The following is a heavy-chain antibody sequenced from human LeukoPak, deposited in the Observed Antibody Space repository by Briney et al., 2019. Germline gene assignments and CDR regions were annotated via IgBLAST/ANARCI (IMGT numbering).Heavy chain of an antibody. CDR2: IYYSGST. CDR1: GGSNSSSSYY. Sequence: SETLSLTCTVSGGSNSSSSYYWGWIRQPPGKGLEWIGSIYYSGSTYYNPSLKSRVTISVDTSKNQFSLKLSSVTAADTAVYYCARDRPLGINWFDPWGQGTLVTVSS. CDR3: ARDRPLGINWFDP. V-gene: IGHV4-39*07. D-gene: IGHD3-3*02. J-gene: IGHJ5*02.